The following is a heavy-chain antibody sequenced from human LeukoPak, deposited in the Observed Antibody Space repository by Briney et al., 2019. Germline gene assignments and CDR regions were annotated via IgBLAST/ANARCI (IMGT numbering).Heavy chain of an antibody. CDR2: IYYSGST. CDR3: ARHPPNDAFHI. Sequence: SETLSLTCTVSGGSISSGGYYWSWIRQHPGKGLEWIGYIYYSGSTYYNPSLKSRVTISVDTSKNQFSLKLSSVTAADTAVYYCARHPPNDAFHIWGQGTMVTVSS. V-gene: IGHV4-39*01. J-gene: IGHJ3*02. CDR1: GGSISSGGYY.